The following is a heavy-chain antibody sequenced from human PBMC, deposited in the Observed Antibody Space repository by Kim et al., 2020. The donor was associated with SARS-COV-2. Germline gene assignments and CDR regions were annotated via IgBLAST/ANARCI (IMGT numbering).Heavy chain of an antibody. CDR2: IYYSGST. J-gene: IGHJ4*02. CDR1: GGSISSYY. CDR3: ARWDPDLDFDY. Sequence: SETLSLTCTVSGGSISSYYWSWIRQPPGKGLEWIGYIYYSGSTNYNPSLKSRVTISVDTSKNQFSLKLSSVTAADTAVYYCARWDPDLDFDYWGQRTLVTVSS. D-gene: IGHD1-26*01. V-gene: IGHV4-59*01.